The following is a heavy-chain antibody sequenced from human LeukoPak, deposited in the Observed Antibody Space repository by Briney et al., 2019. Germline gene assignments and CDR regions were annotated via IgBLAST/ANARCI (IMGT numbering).Heavy chain of an antibody. CDR3: ARDPPSYGALYYFDY. J-gene: IGHJ4*02. CDR1: GYTFTVYY. CDR2: ITPNSGGT. D-gene: IGHD5-18*01. V-gene: IGHV1-2*02. Sequence: ASVNVSCRASGYTFTVYYMLWVRDAPGQGLEWMGCITPNSGGTNYAQKFQGRVNLTRDTSISTAYMELSRLRSDDTPVYYCARDPPSYGALYYFDYWGQGTLVTVSS.